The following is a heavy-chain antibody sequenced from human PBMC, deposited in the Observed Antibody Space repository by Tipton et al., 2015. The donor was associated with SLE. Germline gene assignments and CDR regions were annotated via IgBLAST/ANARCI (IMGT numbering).Heavy chain of an antibody. CDR2: IYPADSDT. V-gene: IGHV5-51*03. CDR1: GYTFTTHW. J-gene: IGHJ4*02. D-gene: IGHD3-22*01. Sequence: VQLVQSGAEVRKPGESLKISCKGSGYTFTTHWIGWVRQRPGKGLEWMGIIYPADSDTRFSPSFQGQVTISADKSISTAYLQWSSLRASDTAMYYCARRDDSGGYYGYWGQGPLVTVSS. CDR3: ARRDDSGGYYGY.